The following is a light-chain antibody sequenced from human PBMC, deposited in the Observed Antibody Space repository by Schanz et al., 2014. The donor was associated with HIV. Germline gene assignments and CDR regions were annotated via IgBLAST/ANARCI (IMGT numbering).Light chain of an antibody. J-gene: IGKJ1*01. Sequence: GDRVTITCRASQYISSYLIWYQQKPGKPPKLLIYAASTLQSGVPSRFSGSGSGTDFTLTISSLQPEDFATYYCQQSHSAPWTFGQGTKVEIK. CDR2: AAS. CDR3: QQSHSAPWT. CDR1: QYISSY. V-gene: IGKV1-39*01.